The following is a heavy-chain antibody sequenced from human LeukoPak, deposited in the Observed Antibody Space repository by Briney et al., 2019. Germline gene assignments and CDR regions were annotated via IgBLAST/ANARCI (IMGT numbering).Heavy chain of an antibody. J-gene: IGHJ4*02. CDR1: GFTFSSYW. CDR2: IKQDGSEK. Sequence: GGSLRLSCAASGFTFSSYWMSWVRQAPGKGLEWVASIKQDGSEKYYVDSVKGRFIISRDNAKNSLYLQMNSLRAEDTAVYYCARRGKMTPVTTGYGYWGQGTLVTVSS. CDR3: ARRGKMTPVTTGYGY. V-gene: IGHV3-7*01. D-gene: IGHD4-17*01.